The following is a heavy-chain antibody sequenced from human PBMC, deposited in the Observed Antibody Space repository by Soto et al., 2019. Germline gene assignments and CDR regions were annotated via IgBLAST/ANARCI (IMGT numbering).Heavy chain of an antibody. V-gene: IGHV6-1*01. Sequence: SQTLSLTCVISGDSVSSNSAAWNWIRQSPSRGLEWLGRTYYRSKWYSDYAVSVKSRITINPDTSKNQFSLQLNSVTPEDTAVYYCARDGGYSYSYWFDPWGQGTLVTVSS. D-gene: IGHD5-18*01. CDR3: ARDGGYSYSYWFDP. CDR1: GDSVSSNSAA. CDR2: TYYRSKWYS. J-gene: IGHJ5*02.